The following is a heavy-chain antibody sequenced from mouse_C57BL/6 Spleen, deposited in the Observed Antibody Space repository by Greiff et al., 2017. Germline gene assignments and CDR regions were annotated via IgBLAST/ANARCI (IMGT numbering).Heavy chain of an antibody. Sequence: VQLQQSGAELVRPGASVKLSCTASGFNIKDDYMHWVKQRPEQGLEWIGWIDPENGDTEYASKFQGKATITADKSSSTAYMQLSSLTSEDSAVYYCAKDLKGLNYAMDYWGQGTSVTVSS. CDR3: AKDLKGLNYAMDY. D-gene: IGHD1-3*01. V-gene: IGHV14-4*01. CDR1: GFNIKDDY. J-gene: IGHJ4*01. CDR2: IDPENGDT.